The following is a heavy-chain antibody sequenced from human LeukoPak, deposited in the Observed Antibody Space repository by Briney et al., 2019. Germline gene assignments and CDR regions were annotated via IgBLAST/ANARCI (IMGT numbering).Heavy chain of an antibody. CDR3: ARDRSSWYGGACFDY. D-gene: IGHD6-13*01. CDR2: ISSSGSTI. CDR1: GFTFSDFY. Sequence: KPGGSLRLSCAASGFTFSDFYMSWIRQAPGKGLGWVSYISSSGSTIYYADSVKGRFTISRDNAKNSLYLQMNSLRAEDTAVYYCARDRSSWYGGACFDYWGQGTLVTVSS. V-gene: IGHV3-11*04. J-gene: IGHJ4*02.